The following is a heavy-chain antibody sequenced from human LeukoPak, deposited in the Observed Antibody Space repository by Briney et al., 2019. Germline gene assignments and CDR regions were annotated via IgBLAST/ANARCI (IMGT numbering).Heavy chain of an antibody. Sequence: PGGSLRLSCAASGFTFDNYAMHWVRQAPGKVLEWRSIISWNSGYIGYADSVKGRFTISRDNAKKSLDLQMNSLRAEDTAFYYCAKVRGTYSSGYFFDYWGQGTLVTVSS. CDR3: AKVRGTYSSGYFFDY. CDR1: GFTFDNYA. J-gene: IGHJ4*02. V-gene: IGHV3-9*01. D-gene: IGHD6-19*01. CDR2: ISWNSGYI.